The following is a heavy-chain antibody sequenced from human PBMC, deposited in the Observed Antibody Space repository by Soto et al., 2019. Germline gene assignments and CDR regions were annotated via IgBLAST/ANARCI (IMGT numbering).Heavy chain of an antibody. J-gene: IGHJ4*02. CDR1: GYTFTSYY. Sequence: ASVKVSCKASGYTFTSYYMHWVRQAPGQGLEWMGIINPSGGSTSYAQKFQGRVTMTRDTSTSKVYMELSSLRSEDTAVYYCARDRVPYYYDSSGYHNFDYWGQGTLVTVSS. V-gene: IGHV1-46*01. CDR3: ARDRVPYYYDSSGYHNFDY. CDR2: INPSGGST. D-gene: IGHD3-22*01.